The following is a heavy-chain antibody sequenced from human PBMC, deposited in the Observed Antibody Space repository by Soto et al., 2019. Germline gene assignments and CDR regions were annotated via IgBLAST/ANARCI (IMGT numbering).Heavy chain of an antibody. CDR3: ARAEAKKATMVRGEKRYNWFDP. V-gene: IGHV1-2*02. CDR1: GYSFTGNS. Sequence: GASVKVSCKASGYSFTGNSIHWVRQAPGQGLEWMGWIHPSNGGTNYAQKFQGRVTMTRNTSTSTAYMELSSLRSEDTAVYYCARAEAKKATMVRGEKRYNWFDPWGQGTLVTVSS. J-gene: IGHJ5*02. D-gene: IGHD3-10*01. CDR2: IHPSNGGT.